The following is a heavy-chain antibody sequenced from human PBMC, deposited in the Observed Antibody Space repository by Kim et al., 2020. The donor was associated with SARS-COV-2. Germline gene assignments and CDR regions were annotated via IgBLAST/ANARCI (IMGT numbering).Heavy chain of an antibody. D-gene: IGHD3-10*01. CDR1: GGSISSSSYY. V-gene: IGHV4-39*07. CDR2: IYYSGST. J-gene: IGHJ4*02. CDR3: ARDFLGPLMVRGSGDDY. Sequence: SETLSLTCTVSGGSISSSSYYWGWIRQPPGKGLEWIGSIYYSGSTYYNPSLKSRVTISVDTSKNQFSLKLSSVTAADTAVYYCARDFLGPLMVRGSGDDYWGQGTLVTVSS.